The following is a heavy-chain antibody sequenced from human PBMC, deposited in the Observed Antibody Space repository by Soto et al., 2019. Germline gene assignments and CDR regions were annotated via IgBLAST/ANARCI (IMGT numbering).Heavy chain of an antibody. D-gene: IGHD6-19*01. V-gene: IGHV1-8*01. CDR2: MNPNSGNT. J-gene: IGHJ6*02. CDR1: GYTFTSYD. CDR3: ARGNSRLVRYYYYGMGV. Sequence: ASVKVSCKASGYTFTSYDINWVRQATGQGLEWMGWMNPNSGNTGYAQKFQGRVTMTRNTSISTAYMELSSLRSEDTAVYYCARGNSRLVRYYYYGMGVWGQGTTVTVSS.